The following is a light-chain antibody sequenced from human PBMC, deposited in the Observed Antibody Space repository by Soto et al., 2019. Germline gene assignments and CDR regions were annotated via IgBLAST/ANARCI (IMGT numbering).Light chain of an antibody. CDR2: GAS. J-gene: IGKJ2*01. CDR1: QSVSSN. V-gene: IGKV3-15*01. Sequence: EIVMTQSPATLSVSPGERATLSCRASQSVSSNLAWYQQKPGQAPRLLIYGASTRATGIPARFSGSGSGTEITLTIISLQSEDFAVYYCQQYNNWPDTFGQGTKLEIK. CDR3: QQYNNWPDT.